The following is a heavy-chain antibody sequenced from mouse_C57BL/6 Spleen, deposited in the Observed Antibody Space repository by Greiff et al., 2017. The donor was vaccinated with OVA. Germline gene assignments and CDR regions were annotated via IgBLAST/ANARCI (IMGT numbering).Heavy chain of an antibody. CDR1: GYTFTSYW. CDR2: IDPYDSYT. V-gene: IGHV1-59*01. J-gene: IGHJ4*01. CDR3: ARPSPYAMDY. Sequence: VQLQQPGAELVRPGTSVKLSCKASGYTFTSYWMHWVKQRPGQGLEWIGVIDPYDSYTNYNQKFKGKATLTVDTSSSTAYMQLSSLTSEDSAVYYCARPSPYAMDYWGQGTSVTVSS.